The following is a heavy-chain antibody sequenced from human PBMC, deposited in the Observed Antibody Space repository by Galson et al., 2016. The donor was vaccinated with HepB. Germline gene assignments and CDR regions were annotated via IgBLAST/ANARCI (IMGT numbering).Heavy chain of an antibody. CDR3: TTWDWGLDC. D-gene: IGHD3/OR15-3a*01. J-gene: IGHJ4*02. V-gene: IGHV3-15*05. CDR2: IRNKRDGGTA. Sequence: SLRLSCAVSGLSVSDAWMTWVRQAPGKGLEWVGNIRNKRDGGTADYGAPVKGRFTISRDDSKNTLYLQMRSLKTDDTAVYFCTTWDWGLDCWGQGTLVTVSS. CDR1: GLSVSDAW.